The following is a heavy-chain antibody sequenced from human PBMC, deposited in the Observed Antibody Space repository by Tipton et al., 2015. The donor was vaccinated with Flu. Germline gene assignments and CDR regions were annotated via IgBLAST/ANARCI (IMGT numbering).Heavy chain of an antibody. V-gene: IGHV4-39*07. CDR3: AGEKDSSGSEYFQH. Sequence: TLSLTCTVSGASISSRSYYWGWIRQPPGKGLEWIGCIYSSGSTYYNPSLKSRVTISLDTSKNQFSLKLSSVTAADTAVYYCAGEKDSSGSEYFQHWGQGTLVTVSS. CDR2: IYSSGST. D-gene: IGHD6-19*01. J-gene: IGHJ1*01. CDR1: GASISSRSYY.